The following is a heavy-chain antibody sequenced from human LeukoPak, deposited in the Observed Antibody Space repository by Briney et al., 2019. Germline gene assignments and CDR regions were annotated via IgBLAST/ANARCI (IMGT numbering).Heavy chain of an antibody. J-gene: IGHJ2*01. Sequence: SETLSLTCTVSGGSISSYYWSWIRQPPGKGLEWIGYIYYSGSTYYNPSLKSRVTISVDTSKNQFSLKLSSVTAADTVVYYCARDPGRLRLGDWYFDLWGRGTLVTVSS. V-gene: IGHV4-30-4*08. CDR3: ARDPGRLRLGDWYFDL. CDR2: IYYSGST. D-gene: IGHD3-16*01. CDR1: GGSISSYY.